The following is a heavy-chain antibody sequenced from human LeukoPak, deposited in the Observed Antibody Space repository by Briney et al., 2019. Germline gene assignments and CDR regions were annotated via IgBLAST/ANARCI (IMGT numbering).Heavy chain of an antibody. D-gene: IGHD3-9*01. J-gene: IGHJ4*02. Sequence: GGSLRLSCAASGFTVSSDYMSWVRQPPGKGLEWVSVIYSGGSTNYADSGKGRFTISRDNSKNTLHLQMNSLRDEDTAVYYCARGALRYSDYWGQGTLVTVSS. V-gene: IGHV3-53*01. CDR1: GFTVSSDY. CDR3: ARGALRYSDY. CDR2: IYSGGST.